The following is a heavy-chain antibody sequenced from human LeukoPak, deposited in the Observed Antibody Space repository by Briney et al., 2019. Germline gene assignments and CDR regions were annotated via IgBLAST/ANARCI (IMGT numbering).Heavy chain of an antibody. J-gene: IGHJ4*02. CDR1: GASISSSSYY. D-gene: IGHD5-18*01. CDR3: ARGRTVYSYGYDY. V-gene: IGHV4-39*07. CDR2: INHSGST. Sequence: SETLSLTCTVSGASISSSSYYWSWIRQPPGKGLEWIGEINHSGSTNYNPSLKSRVTISVDTSKSQFSLKLSSVTAADTAVYYCARGRTVYSYGYDYWGQGTLVTVSS.